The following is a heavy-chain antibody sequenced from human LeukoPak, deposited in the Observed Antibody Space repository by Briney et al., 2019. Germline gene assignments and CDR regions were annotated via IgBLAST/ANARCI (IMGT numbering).Heavy chain of an antibody. Sequence: SETLSLTCTVSGGSVSSGSYYWSWIRQPPGKGLEWIGYIYYSGSTNYNPSLKSRVTISVDTSKNQFSLKLSSVTAADTAVYYCASSRPYYYDSSGYYYGTATHPIGIWGQGTMVTVSS. V-gene: IGHV4-61*01. CDR2: IYYSGST. J-gene: IGHJ3*02. D-gene: IGHD3-22*01. CDR3: ASSRPYYYDSSGYYYGTATHPIGI. CDR1: GGSVSSGSYY.